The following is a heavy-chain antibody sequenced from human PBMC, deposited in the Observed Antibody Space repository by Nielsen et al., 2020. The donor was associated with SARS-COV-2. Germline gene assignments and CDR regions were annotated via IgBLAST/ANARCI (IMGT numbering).Heavy chain of an antibody. D-gene: IGHD6-25*01. CDR2: ISESGSA. J-gene: IGHJ6*02. V-gene: IGHV4-34*01. CDR3: ARLDSGCLDV. Sequence: SETLSLTCAVHGGSFSGHQWNWIRQSPERGLEWIGEISESGSASFQPSLKGRVTITLDTSKIQFSLKLSSVTAADTAVYYCARLDSGCLDVWGQGTTVTVSS. CDR1: GGSFSGHQ.